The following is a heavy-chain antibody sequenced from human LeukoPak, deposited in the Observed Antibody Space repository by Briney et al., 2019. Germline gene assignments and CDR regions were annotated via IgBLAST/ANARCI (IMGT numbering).Heavy chain of an antibody. D-gene: IGHD3-22*01. Sequence: GGSLRLSCAASGFTFDDYTMHWVRQAPGKGLEWVSLISWDGGSTYYADSVKGRITISRDNSKNSLYLQMNSLRTEDTALYYCAKVRDMIVAIDWYFDLWGRGTLVTVSS. J-gene: IGHJ2*01. CDR1: GFTFDDYT. V-gene: IGHV3-43*01. CDR2: ISWDGGST. CDR3: AKVRDMIVAIDWYFDL.